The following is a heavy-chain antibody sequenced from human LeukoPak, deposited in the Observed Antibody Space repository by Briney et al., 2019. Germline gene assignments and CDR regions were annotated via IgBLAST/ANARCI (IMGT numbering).Heavy chain of an antibody. D-gene: IGHD5-24*01. CDR3: ARKRGSGNYYYYGMDV. J-gene: IGHJ6*02. Sequence: GRSLRLSCAASGFNFSNYGIHWVRQAPGKGLEWVAVIWYDGSNKYYADSVKGRFTISRDNSKNTLSLQMNSLRVEDTAMYYCARKRGSGNYYYYGMDVWGQGTTVIVSS. CDR1: GFNFSNYG. CDR2: IWYDGSNK. V-gene: IGHV3-33*01.